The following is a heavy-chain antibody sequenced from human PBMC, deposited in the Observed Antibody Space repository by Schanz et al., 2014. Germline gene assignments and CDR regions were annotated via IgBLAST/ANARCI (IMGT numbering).Heavy chain of an antibody. J-gene: IGHJ4*02. CDR2: VNTDGGGK. D-gene: IGHD1-26*01. CDR1: GFTFSNYW. Sequence: EVQLVESGGGLVQPGGSLRLSCAASGFTFSNYWMSWVRQAPGKGLEWVASVNTDGGGKFYVDSVKGRFTIFRDNAKDSLYLQMNSLRAEDTAVYYCAKYGTGKGVSFEYWGQGTLVTVSS. CDR3: AKYGTGKGVSFEY. V-gene: IGHV3-7*01.